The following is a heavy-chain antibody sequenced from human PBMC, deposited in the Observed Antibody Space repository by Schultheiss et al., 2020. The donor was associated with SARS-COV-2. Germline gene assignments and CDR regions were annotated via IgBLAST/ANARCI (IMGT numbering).Heavy chain of an antibody. CDR3: AKRRGPVTTSADYGMDV. V-gene: IGHV3-43D*03. Sequence: GGSLRLSCAASGFTFDDYAMHWVRQAPGKGLEWVSLINWDGHSTYYADSVKGRFTISRDNSKNSLYLQMNSLRAEDTALYYCAKRRGPVTTSADYGMDVWGQGTTVTVSS. J-gene: IGHJ6*02. D-gene: IGHD4-11*01. CDR1: GFTFDDYA. CDR2: INWDGHST.